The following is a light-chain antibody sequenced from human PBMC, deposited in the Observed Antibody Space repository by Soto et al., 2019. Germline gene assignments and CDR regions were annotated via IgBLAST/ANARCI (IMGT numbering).Light chain of an antibody. J-gene: IGKJ5*01. CDR1: QDISSY. CDR3: QQLSSLPYT. Sequence: IQLTQSPSSLSAFIGYRVTITCRASQDISSYLAWYQQKPGKAPKVLIFAASTLQTGVPSRFSGSGSGTDFTLTINSLQPEDFATYHCQQLSSLPYTFGQGTRLEIK. CDR2: AAS. V-gene: IGKV1-9*01.